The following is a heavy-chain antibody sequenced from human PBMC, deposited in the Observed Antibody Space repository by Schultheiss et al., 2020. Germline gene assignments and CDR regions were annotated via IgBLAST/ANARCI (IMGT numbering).Heavy chain of an antibody. CDR3: ARPCSGGSCYEAFDI. CDR1: GGSISSYY. J-gene: IGHJ3*02. Sequence: SETLSLTCTVSGGSISSYYWSWIRQPPGKGLEWIGYIYYSGSTNYNPSLKSRVTISVDTSKNQFSLKLSSVTAADTAVYYCARPCSGGSCYEAFDIWGKGTMVTVSS. D-gene: IGHD2-15*01. CDR2: IYYSGST. V-gene: IGHV4-59*01.